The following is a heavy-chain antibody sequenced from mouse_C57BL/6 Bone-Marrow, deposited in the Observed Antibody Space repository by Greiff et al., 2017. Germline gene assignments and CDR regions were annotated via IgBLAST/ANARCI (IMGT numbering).Heavy chain of an antibody. CDR2: INPSTGGT. D-gene: IGHD1-1*01. Sequence: VQLQQSGPELVKPGASVKISCKASGYSFTGYYMNWVKQSPEKSLEWIGEINPSTGGTPSNQKFKAKAQLTVDKSSSTAYMQLKSLTSEDSAVYYCEMPIYYYGSSLYYYARDSWGKEPSVPFPP. CDR1: GYSFTGYY. J-gene: IGHJ4*01. V-gene: IGHV1-42*01. CDR3: EMPIYYYGSSLYYYARDS.